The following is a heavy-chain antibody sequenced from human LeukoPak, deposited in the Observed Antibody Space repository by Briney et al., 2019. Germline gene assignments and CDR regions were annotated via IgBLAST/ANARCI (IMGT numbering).Heavy chain of an antibody. D-gene: IGHD4-11*01. CDR3: ARAPSYSNPSTRYYYYYYMDV. CDR1: GGSISSGDYY. CDR2: IYYSGST. Sequence: PSQTLSLTCTVSGGSISSGDYYWSWIRQPPGKGLEWIGYIYYSGSTYYNPSLKSRVTMSVDTSKNQFSLKLSSVTAADTAVYYCARAPSYSNPSTRYYYYYYMDVWGKGTTVTVSS. V-gene: IGHV4-30-4*08. J-gene: IGHJ6*03.